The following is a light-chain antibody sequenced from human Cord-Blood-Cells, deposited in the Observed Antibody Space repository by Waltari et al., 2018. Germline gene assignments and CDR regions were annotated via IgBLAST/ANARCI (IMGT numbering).Light chain of an antibody. CDR1: SSDVGSYNL. J-gene: IGLJ1*01. Sequence: QSALTQPASVSGSPGQSTTISCTGTSSDVGSYNLVSCYQQHPGKAPKLMIYEGSKRPSGVSNRFSGSKSGNTASLTISGLQAEDEADYYCCSYAGSSTFYVFGTGTKVTVL. CDR3: CSYAGSSTFYV. CDR2: EGS. V-gene: IGLV2-23*01.